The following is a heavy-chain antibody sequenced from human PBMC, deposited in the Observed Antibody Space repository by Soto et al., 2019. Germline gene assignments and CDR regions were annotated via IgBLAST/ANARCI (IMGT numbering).Heavy chain of an antibody. CDR3: ARDMHAGFTHYFDP. CDR1: CGSITSYH. Sequence: SEIPSDSWVLFCGSITSYHWRWIRHVPGKGLEGIAYTSYSWNNINNSPLHRRVTIPMDTYKNQLSLKLTYMNAADTAVYYCARDMHAGFTHYFDPWGQGTLVTVSS. D-gene: IGHD1-26*01. V-gene: IGHV4-59*01. CDR2: TSYSWNN. J-gene: IGHJ5*02.